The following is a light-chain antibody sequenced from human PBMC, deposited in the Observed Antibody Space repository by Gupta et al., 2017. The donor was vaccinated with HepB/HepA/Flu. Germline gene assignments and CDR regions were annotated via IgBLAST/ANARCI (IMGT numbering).Light chain of an antibody. Sequence: EIVLTQSPATLSLSPGERATLSCRASQSVSSYLAWYQQKPGQAPRLLIYDASNRATGIPARFSGSGSGTDFTLTISSLEPEDFAVYYCQLLSTWPPWTFGQGTKVEIK. CDR2: DAS. V-gene: IGKV3-11*01. CDR3: QLLSTWPPWT. J-gene: IGKJ1*01. CDR1: QSVSSY.